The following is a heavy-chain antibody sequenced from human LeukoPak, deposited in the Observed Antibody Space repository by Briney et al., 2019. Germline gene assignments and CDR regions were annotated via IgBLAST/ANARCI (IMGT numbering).Heavy chain of an antibody. V-gene: IGHV1-46*01. J-gene: IGHJ6*03. CDR1: GYTFTSYY. CDR2: INPSGGST. D-gene: IGHD3-22*01. CDR3: ASTTEGGYYYDSSGYRSYMDV. Sequence: GASVKVSCKASGYTFTSYYMHWVRQAPGRGLEWMGIINPSGGSTSYAQKFQGRVTMTRDMSTSTVYMELSSLRSEDTAVYYGASTTEGGYYYDSSGYRSYMDVWGKGTTVTVSS.